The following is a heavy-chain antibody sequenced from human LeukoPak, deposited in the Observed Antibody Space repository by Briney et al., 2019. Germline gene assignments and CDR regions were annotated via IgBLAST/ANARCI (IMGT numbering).Heavy chain of an antibody. CDR3: AKDHVTLHSYGFDY. J-gene: IGHJ4*02. D-gene: IGHD4-17*01. Sequence: GGSLRLSCAASGFTFSSYAIHWVRQAPGKGLEWVAVISYDGSNKYYADSVKGRFTISRDNSKNTLYLQMNSLRAEDTAVYYCAKDHVTLHSYGFDYWGQGTLVTVSS. V-gene: IGHV3-30-3*01. CDR2: ISYDGSNK. CDR1: GFTFSSYA.